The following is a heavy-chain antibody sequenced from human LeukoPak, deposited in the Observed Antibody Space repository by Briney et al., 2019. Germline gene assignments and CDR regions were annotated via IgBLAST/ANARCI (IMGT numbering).Heavy chain of an antibody. CDR3: ARDLSPMSSGSYDRSYYFDY. CDR2: IKQDGSEK. Sequence: PGGSLRLSCAASGFTFSNYWMSWVRQAPGKGLEWVANIKQDGSEKYVDSVRGRFTVSRDNADNSLYLQMNSLRAEDTAKYYCARDLSPMSSGSYDRSYYFDYWGQRTLVTVSS. J-gene: IGHJ4*02. CDR1: GFTFSNYW. D-gene: IGHD1-26*01. V-gene: IGHV3-7*01.